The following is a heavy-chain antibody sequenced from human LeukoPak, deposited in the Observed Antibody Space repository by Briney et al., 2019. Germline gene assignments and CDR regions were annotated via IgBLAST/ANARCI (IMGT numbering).Heavy chain of an antibody. Sequence: SVKVSCKASGGTFSSYAISWVRQAPGQGLEWMGGIIPIFGTANYAQKFQGRVTITADESTSTAYMELSSLRSEDTAVYYCAKDLEGGYDLGAIYYYGMDVWGQGTTVTVSS. V-gene: IGHV1-69*13. D-gene: IGHD5-12*01. J-gene: IGHJ6*02. CDR2: IIPIFGTA. CDR1: GGTFSSYA. CDR3: AKDLEGGYDLGAIYYYGMDV.